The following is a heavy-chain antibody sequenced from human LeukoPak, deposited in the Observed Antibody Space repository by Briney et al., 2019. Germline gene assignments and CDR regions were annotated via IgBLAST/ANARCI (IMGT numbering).Heavy chain of an antibody. Sequence: GRSLRLSCAASGFTFDDYAMHWVRQAPGKGLEWVSGISWNSGSIGCADSVKGRFTISRDNAKNSLYLQMNSLRAEDTALYYCAKDRYSSGYYYLDYWGQGTLVTVSS. CDR2: ISWNSGSI. V-gene: IGHV3-9*01. J-gene: IGHJ4*02. CDR3: AKDRYSSGYYYLDY. D-gene: IGHD3-22*01. CDR1: GFTFDDYA.